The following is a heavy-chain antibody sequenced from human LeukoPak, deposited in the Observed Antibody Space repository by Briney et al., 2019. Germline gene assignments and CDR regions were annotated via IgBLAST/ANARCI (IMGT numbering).Heavy chain of an antibody. D-gene: IGHD6-25*01. CDR2: ISWNSGSI. Sequence: GGSLRLSCAASGFTFDDYAMHRVRQAPGKGLEWVSGISWNSGSIGYADSVKGRFTISRDNAKNSLYLQMNSLRAEDTALYYCAKDSGYGIYYYYGMDVWGQGTTVTVSS. CDR3: AKDSGYGIYYYYGMDV. CDR1: GFTFDDYA. J-gene: IGHJ6*02. V-gene: IGHV3-9*01.